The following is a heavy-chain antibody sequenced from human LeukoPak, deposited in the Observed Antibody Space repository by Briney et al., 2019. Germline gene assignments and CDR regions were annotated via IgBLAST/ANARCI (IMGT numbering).Heavy chain of an antibody. CDR1: GYTFTSYG. CDR2: INPNSGGT. D-gene: IGHD5-18*01. Sequence: ASVEVSCKASGYTFTSYGISWVRQAPGQGFEWMGWINPNSGGTNYAQKFQGRVTMTRDTSISTAYMELSRLRSDDTAVYYCARRGGHTAMDYYWFDPWGQGTLVTVSS. J-gene: IGHJ5*02. CDR3: ARRGGHTAMDYYWFDP. V-gene: IGHV1-2*02.